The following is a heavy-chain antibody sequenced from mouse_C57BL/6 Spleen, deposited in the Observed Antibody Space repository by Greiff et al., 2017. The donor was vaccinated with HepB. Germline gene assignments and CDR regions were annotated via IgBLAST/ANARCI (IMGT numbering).Heavy chain of an antibody. CDR3: ARYHYYAMDY. V-gene: IGHV3-6*01. CDR2: ISYDGSN. J-gene: IGHJ4*01. CDR1: GYSITSGYY. Sequence: VQLKESGPGLVKPSQSLSLTCSVTGYSITSGYYWNWIRQFPGNKLEWMGYISYDGSNNYNPSLKNRISITRDTSKNQFFLKLNSVTTEDTATYYCARYHYYAMDYWGQGTSVTVSS.